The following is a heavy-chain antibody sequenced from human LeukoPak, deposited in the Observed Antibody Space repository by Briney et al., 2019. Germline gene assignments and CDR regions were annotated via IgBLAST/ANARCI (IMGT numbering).Heavy chain of an antibody. J-gene: IGHJ3*02. V-gene: IGHV4-34*01. Sequence: PSETLSLTCAVYGGSFSGYYWSWIRQPPGKGLEWIGEINHSGSTNYNPSLKSRVTISVDTSKNQFSLKLSSVTAADTAVYYCARQAAGTPDAFDIWGQGTMVTVSS. CDR3: ARQAAGTPDAFDI. CDR1: GGSFSGYY. D-gene: IGHD6-13*01. CDR2: INHSGST.